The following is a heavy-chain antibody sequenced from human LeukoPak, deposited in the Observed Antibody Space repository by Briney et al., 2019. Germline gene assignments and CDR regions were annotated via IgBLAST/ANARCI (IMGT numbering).Heavy chain of an antibody. D-gene: IGHD6-19*01. V-gene: IGHV1-2*02. CDR2: INPNSGGT. J-gene: IGHJ6*02. CDR1: GYTFTGYY. CDR3: ARDLASGWPPDGMDV. Sequence: ASVKVSCKASGYTFTGYYMHRVRQAPGQGLEWMGWINPNSGGTNYAQKFQGRVTMTRDTSISTAYMELSRLRSDDTAVYYCARDLASGWPPDGMDVWGQGTTVTVSS.